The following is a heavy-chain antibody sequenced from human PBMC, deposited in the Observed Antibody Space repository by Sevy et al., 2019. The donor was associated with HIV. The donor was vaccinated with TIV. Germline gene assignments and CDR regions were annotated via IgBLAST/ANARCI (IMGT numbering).Heavy chain of an antibody. CDR2: MYHKGTT. CDR1: GLSITGSYW. V-gene: IGHV4-4*02. Sequence: SETLSLTCAVSGLSITGSYWWSLVRQSPGKGLEWLGDMYHKGTTNYNPSLKSRVTISIDKSKSQFSLKINSITAADTGLYFCAAVAGTDILGYYYQHWGRGTQVTVSS. D-gene: IGHD6-19*01. CDR3: AAVAGTDILGYYYQH. J-gene: IGHJ4*02.